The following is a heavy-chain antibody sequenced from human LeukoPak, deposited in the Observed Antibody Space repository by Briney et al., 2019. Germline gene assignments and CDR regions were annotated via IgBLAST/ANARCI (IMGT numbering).Heavy chain of an antibody. CDR2: MNPNSGNT. J-gene: IGHJ4*02. Sequence: GASVKVSCKASGYTFTSYDINWVRQATGQGLEWMGWMNPNSGNTGYAQKFQGRVTMTRNTSISTAYMELSSLRSEDTAVYYCARVRAAAGEFDYWGQGTLVTVSS. D-gene: IGHD6-25*01. CDR1: GYTFTSYD. V-gene: IGHV1-8*01. CDR3: ARVRAAAGEFDY.